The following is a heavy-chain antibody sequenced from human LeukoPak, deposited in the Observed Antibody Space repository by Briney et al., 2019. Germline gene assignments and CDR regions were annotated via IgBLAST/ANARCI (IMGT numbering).Heavy chain of an antibody. V-gene: IGHV1-24*01. Sequence: ASVKVSCKVSGYTLTELSMHWVRQAPGKGLEWMGGFDPEDGETIYAQKFQGRVTMTEDTSTDTAYMELSSLRSEDTAMYFCVSGPPRLNWFDHWGQGTLVTVSS. CDR2: FDPEDGET. CDR1: GYTLTELS. CDR3: VSGPPRLNWFDH. D-gene: IGHD6-25*01. J-gene: IGHJ5*02.